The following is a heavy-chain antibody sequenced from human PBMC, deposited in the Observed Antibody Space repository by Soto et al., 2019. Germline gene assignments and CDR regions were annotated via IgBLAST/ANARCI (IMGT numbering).Heavy chain of an antibody. CDR1: GFTFSSYV. J-gene: IGHJ4*02. D-gene: IGHD5-12*01. CDR3: ARDSGSDFLDY. V-gene: IGHV3-33*01. CDR2: LWFDGSHK. Sequence: QVQLVESGGGVGQPGRSLRLSCEGSGFTFSSYVMHWVRQAPGKGLEWVAVLWFDGSHKYYGDSVKGRFTVSRDNSENTMYLQMNSLRGEDTAVYYCARDSGSDFLDYWGQGTLVTVSS.